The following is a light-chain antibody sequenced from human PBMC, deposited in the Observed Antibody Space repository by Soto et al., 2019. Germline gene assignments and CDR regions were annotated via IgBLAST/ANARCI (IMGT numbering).Light chain of an antibody. V-gene: IGKV3-20*01. J-gene: IGKJ5*01. CDR2: GAS. CDR1: QSVSSN. CDR3: EQCSNSLS. Sequence: EIVMTQSPATLSASPGERATLSCRASQSVSSNLAWYQQKPGQAPRLLIYGASSRATGIPDRFSGSGSGTDFTLTINRLEPEGFAVYYCEQCSNSLSFGQGTRLEIK.